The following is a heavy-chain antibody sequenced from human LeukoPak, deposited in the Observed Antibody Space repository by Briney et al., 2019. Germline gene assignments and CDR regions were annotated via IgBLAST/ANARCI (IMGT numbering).Heavy chain of an antibody. D-gene: IGHD6-6*01. CDR2: IYTSGST. CDR3: ARLVYSSSSLPYYYYYYYMDV. J-gene: IGHJ6*03. Sequence: SETLSLTCTVSVGSISSYYWSWIRQPPGKGLEWIGYIYTSGSTNYNPSLKSRVTISVDTSKNQFSLKLSSVTAADTAVYYCARLVYSSSSLPYYYYYYYMDVWGKGTTVTVSS. CDR1: VGSISSYY. V-gene: IGHV4-4*09.